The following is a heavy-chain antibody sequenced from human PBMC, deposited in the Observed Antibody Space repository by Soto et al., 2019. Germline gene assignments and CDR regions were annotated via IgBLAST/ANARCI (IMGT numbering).Heavy chain of an antibody. CDR1: GFSFSIYN. J-gene: IGHJ4*02. V-gene: IGHV3-21*01. CDR3: ARDERSVAVAPFFDY. CDR2: ISSSSNYI. Sequence: EVQLVESGGGLVRPGGSLRLSCAASGFSFSIYNMSWVRHAPGKGLEWVSFISSSSNYIYYADSVKGRFTISRDNAKNSLFLQMNNLRAEDTAVYFCARDERSVAVAPFFDYWGQGTQVTVSS. D-gene: IGHD6-19*01.